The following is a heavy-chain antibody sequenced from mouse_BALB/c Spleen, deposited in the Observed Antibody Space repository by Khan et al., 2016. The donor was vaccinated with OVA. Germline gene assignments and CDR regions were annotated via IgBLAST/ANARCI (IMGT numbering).Heavy chain of an antibody. D-gene: IGHD2-2*01. CDR1: GFSFSRYS. CDR2: ISSGGTYT. J-gene: IGHJ4*01. V-gene: IGHV5-9-3*01. Sequence: EVQLVESGGDLVRPGGSLKLSCAASGFSFSRYSMSWVRRTPEKRLEWVATISSGGTYTYYSDSVKGRFTISRDNANNTLFLQMSGLRSEDTAIYYYARHGGYYGYGQGGYWGQGTSVTVSS. CDR3: ARHGGYYGYGQGGY.